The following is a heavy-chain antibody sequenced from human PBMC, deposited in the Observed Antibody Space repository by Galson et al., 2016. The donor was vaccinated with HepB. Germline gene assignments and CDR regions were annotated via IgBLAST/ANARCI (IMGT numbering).Heavy chain of an antibody. D-gene: IGHD3-16*01. CDR3: ARDNAFGADYPDY. J-gene: IGHJ4*02. CDR1: GFTFSNYG. Sequence: SLRLSCATSGFTFSNYGMHWVRQAPGKGLEWVAGMWYDGSNEYYGDSVKGRFTISRDNSKNTLYLQMNSLRAEDTAVYNCARDNAFGADYPDYWGQGTLVSVSS. CDR2: MWYDGSNE. V-gene: IGHV3-33*01.